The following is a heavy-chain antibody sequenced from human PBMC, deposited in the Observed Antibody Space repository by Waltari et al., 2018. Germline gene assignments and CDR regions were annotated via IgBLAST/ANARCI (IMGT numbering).Heavy chain of an antibody. CDR2: IYYSGST. J-gene: IGHJ3*02. D-gene: IGHD3-10*02. Sequence: QLQLQESGPGLVKPSATLSLTCTVSGGSISSSSYYWGWIRQPPGKGLEWIGSIYYSGSTYYNPSLKSRVTISVDTSKNQFSLKLSSVTAADTAVYYCARLRIVRDNAFDIWGQGTMVTVSS. CDR3: ARLRIVRDNAFDI. V-gene: IGHV4-39*07. CDR1: GGSISSSSYY.